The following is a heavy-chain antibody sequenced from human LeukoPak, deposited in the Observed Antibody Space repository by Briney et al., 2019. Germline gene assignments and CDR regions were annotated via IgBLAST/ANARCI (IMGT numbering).Heavy chain of an antibody. Sequence: SETLSLTCTVSGYSISSGNYWSWIRQPPGKGLEWIGYIYYSGSTNYNPSLKSRVTISVDTSKNQFSLKLSSVTAADTAVYYCARGTYCSGGSCLVYWGQGTLVTVSS. CDR3: ARGTYCSGGSCLVY. V-gene: IGHV4-61*01. D-gene: IGHD2-15*01. J-gene: IGHJ4*02. CDR1: GYSISSGNY. CDR2: IYYSGST.